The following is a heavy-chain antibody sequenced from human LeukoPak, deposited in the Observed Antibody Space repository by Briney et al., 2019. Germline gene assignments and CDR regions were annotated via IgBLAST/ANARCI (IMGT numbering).Heavy chain of an antibody. V-gene: IGHV3-30*18. D-gene: IGHD1-26*01. CDR1: GFTFSSYR. J-gene: IGHJ4*02. CDR3: AKDQSIAGAEIDY. Sequence: GRSLRLSCAASGFTFSSYRMHWVRQAPGKGLEWVAVISYDGSNKYYADSVKGRFTISRDNSKNTLYLQMNSLRAEDTAVYYCAKDQSIAGAEIDYWGQGTLVTVSS. CDR2: ISYDGSNK.